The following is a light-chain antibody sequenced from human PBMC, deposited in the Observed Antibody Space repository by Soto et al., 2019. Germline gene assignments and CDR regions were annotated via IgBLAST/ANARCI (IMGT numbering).Light chain of an antibody. CDR1: QDISNY. CDR3: QQYDNLPCT. J-gene: IGKJ2*02. Sequence: DIQMTQSPSSLSASVGDRVTITCQASQDISNYLNWYQQKPGKAPKLLIYAASNLETEVPSRFSGSGSGTDFTFTISSLQLEDVATEYCQQYDNLPCTFGQGTKLEI. CDR2: AAS. V-gene: IGKV1-33*01.